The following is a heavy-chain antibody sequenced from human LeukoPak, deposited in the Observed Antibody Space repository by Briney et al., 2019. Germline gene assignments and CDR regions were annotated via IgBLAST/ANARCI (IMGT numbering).Heavy chain of an antibody. D-gene: IGHD1-1*01. CDR1: GFTFSSYG. CDR2: IWYDGSNK. J-gene: IGHJ4*02. Sequence: AGGSLRLSCPASGFTFSSYGMHWVRQAPSKGLEWVGVIWYDGSNKYYADSVKGRFTISRDNSKNTLYLQMNSLRAEDTAVYYCAKDREVGTTRGPLNYWGQGTLVTVSS. CDR3: AKDREVGTTRGPLNY. V-gene: IGHV3-33*06.